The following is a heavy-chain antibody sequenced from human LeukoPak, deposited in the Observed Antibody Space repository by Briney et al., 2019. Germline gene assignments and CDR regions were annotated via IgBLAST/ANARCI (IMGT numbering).Heavy chain of an antibody. CDR3: ARGGWELLRTGRWFDP. CDR1: GFTFSTYG. Sequence: GRSLRLSCAASGFTFSTYGMHWVRQVPGKGPEWVAVIWRDGKYKYYGESVKGRFTISRDNAKNTLFLQMDSLRAEDTAVYYCARGGWELLRTGRWFDPWGQGTLVTVSS. J-gene: IGHJ5*02. V-gene: IGHV3-33*01. CDR2: IWRDGKYK. D-gene: IGHD1-26*01.